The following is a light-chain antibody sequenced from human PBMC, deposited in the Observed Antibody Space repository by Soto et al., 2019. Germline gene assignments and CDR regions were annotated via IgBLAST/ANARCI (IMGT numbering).Light chain of an antibody. Sequence: DIQMTQSPSSLSASVGERVTITCRASQNINSYVNWYQQKPGKAPKLLIYAASSLQSGVPSRFSGSESGTDFTLTISRLQPEDVANYYCQQTYSSPPWTFGHGTKVEVK. V-gene: IGKV1-39*01. CDR2: AAS. CDR1: QNINSY. J-gene: IGKJ1*01. CDR3: QQTYSSPPWT.